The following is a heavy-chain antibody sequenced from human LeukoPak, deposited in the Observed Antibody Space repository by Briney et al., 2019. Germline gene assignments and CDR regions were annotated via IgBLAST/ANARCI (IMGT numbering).Heavy chain of an antibody. V-gene: IGHV4-59*01. CDR2: IYYTGNT. CDR3: TRWNYDSSGHRPFDI. D-gene: IGHD3-22*01. J-gene: IGHJ3*02. Sequence: PSETLSLTCTVSGGSLANYYWIWIRRPPGKGLEWIGYIYYTGNTNYNPSLKSRVTISVDTSKNQFSLKLSSVTAADTAVYYCTRWNYDSSGHRPFDIWGQGTMVTVSS. CDR1: GGSLANYY.